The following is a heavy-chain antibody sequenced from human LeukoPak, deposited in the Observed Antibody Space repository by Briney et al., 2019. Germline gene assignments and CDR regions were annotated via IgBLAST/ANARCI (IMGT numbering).Heavy chain of an antibody. V-gene: IGHV3-48*01. CDR3: ARAAQPGFDP. CDR2: ISSDSGTI. CDR1: GLTFSTYS. J-gene: IGHJ5*02. D-gene: IGHD1-14*01. Sequence: PGGSLRLSCGASGLTFSTYSMNWVRQAPGKGLEWVSYISSDSGTIYYADSVKGRFTISRDNAQNSLYLQMNSLRAEDTAVYYCARAAQPGFDPWGQGTLVTVSS.